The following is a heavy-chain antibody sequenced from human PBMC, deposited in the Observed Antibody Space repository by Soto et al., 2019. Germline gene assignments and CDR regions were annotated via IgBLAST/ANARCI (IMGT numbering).Heavy chain of an antibody. CDR3: ARDILAGFTYYYDRGPFDY. J-gene: IGHJ4*02. CDR1: GYTFTSYG. V-gene: IGHV1-18*01. Sequence: QVPLVQSGAEVKKPGASVKVSCKASGYTFTSYGISWVRQAPGQGLEWMGWISAYNGNTNYAQKLQGRVTMTTDTSTSTAYMELRSLRSDDTAVYYCARDILAGFTYYYDRGPFDYWGQGTLVTVSS. CDR2: ISAYNGNT. D-gene: IGHD3-22*01.